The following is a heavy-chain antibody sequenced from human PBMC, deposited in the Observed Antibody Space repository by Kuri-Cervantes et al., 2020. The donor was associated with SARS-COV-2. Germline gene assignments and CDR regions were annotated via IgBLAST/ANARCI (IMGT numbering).Heavy chain of an antibody. CDR3: ARLGDGEYCSGGSCYSWYFDY. Sequence: GESLKISCKGSGYSFTSYWIGWVRQMPGKGLEWMGIIYPGDSDTRYSPSFQGQVTISADKSISTAYLQWSSLKASDTAMYYCARLGDGEYCSGGSCYSWYFDYWGQGTLVTVSS. J-gene: IGHJ4*02. D-gene: IGHD2-15*01. V-gene: IGHV5-51*01. CDR1: GYSFTSYW. CDR2: IYPGDSDT.